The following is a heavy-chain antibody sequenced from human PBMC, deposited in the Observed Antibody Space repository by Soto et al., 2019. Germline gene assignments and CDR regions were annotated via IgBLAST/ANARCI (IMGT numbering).Heavy chain of an antibody. CDR1: GFTFSSYA. CDR3: AKNERSSTSCLDY. Sequence: GGSLRLSCAASGFTFSSYAMNWVRQAPGKGLEWVSGISSSGGSTYYADSVKGRFTISRDNSKNTLYLQMDSLRAEDTAVYYCAKNERSSTSCLDYWGQGTLVTVSS. CDR2: ISSSGGST. J-gene: IGHJ4*02. D-gene: IGHD2-2*01. V-gene: IGHV3-23*01.